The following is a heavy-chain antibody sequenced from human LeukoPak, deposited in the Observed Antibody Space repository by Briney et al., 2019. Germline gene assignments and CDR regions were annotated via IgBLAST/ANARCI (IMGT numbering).Heavy chain of an antibody. J-gene: IGHJ1*01. CDR2: ISWNSGII. CDR3: AKAPPYYSDSSGYFQH. D-gene: IGHD3-22*01. V-gene: IGHV3-9*01. Sequence: GRSLRLSCGAPGFTFDDSAMHWVRQVPGKGLEWVSGISWNSGIIDYADSVKGRFTISRDNAKNSLYLQMNNLRPDDTAFYYCAKAPPYYSDSSGYFQHWGQGTLVTVSS. CDR1: GFTFDDSA.